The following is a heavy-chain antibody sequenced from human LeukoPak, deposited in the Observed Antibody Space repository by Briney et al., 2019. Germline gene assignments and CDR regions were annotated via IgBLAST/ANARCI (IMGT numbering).Heavy chain of an antibody. CDR2: ISGNGYNT. V-gene: IGHV3-23*01. J-gene: IGHJ4*02. CDR1: DFTLSNYA. D-gene: IGHD3-10*01. CDR3: AKGVRLWFAFYFDY. Sequence: PGGSLRLSCAASDFTLSNYAMSWFRQAPGKGLEWVSSISGNGYNTYYAASVKDRFTISGDSSTNTLTLQMHRLRVEDTAVYYCAKGVRLWFAFYFDYWGQGTLVTVSS.